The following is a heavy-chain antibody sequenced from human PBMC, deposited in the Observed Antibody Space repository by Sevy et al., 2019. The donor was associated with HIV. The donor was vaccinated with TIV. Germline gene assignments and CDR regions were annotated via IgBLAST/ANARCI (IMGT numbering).Heavy chain of an antibody. D-gene: IGHD6-19*01. CDR3: ATYNAGWSGRGY. J-gene: IGHJ4*02. Sequence: SETLSLTCTISGASVSSNSYHWSWIRQPPGRGLEWIGHTESISYNPSLKSRVTISVDTSKNQFSLQLRSVTAEDTAIYYCATYNAGWSGRGYWGQGTLVTVSS. CDR1: GASVSSNSYH. CDR2: TESI. V-gene: IGHV4-61*01.